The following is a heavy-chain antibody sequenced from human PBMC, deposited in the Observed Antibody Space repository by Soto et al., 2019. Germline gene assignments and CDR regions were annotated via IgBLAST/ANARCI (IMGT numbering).Heavy chain of an antibody. CDR2: ISYDGGNK. D-gene: IGHD5-12*01. J-gene: IGHJ3*02. CDR1: GFTFSSYA. Sequence: QVQLVESGGGVVQPGRSLRLSCAASGFTFSSYAMHWVRQAPGKGLEWVAVISYDGGNKYYADSVKGRFTISRDNSKNTLYLQMNSLRAEDTAVYYCARSRTATINAFDIWGQGTMVTVSS. CDR3: ARSRTATINAFDI. V-gene: IGHV3-30-3*01.